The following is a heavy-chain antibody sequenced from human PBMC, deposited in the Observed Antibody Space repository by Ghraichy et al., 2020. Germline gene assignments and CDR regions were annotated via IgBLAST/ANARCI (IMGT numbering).Heavy chain of an antibody. Sequence: SCAASGFTVISNYMSWVRQAPGKGLEWVSVFYSGGSTSYADSVKGRFTISRDNSKNTLYLQMNSLRAEDTAVYYCARPIAVAGSYCFDYWGQGTLVTVSS. CDR1: GFTVISNY. D-gene: IGHD6-19*01. J-gene: IGHJ4*02. V-gene: IGHV3-53*01. CDR3: ARPIAVAGSYCFDY. CDR2: FYSGGST.